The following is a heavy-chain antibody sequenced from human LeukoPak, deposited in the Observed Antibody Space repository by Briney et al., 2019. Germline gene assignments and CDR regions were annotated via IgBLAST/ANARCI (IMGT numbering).Heavy chain of an antibody. CDR1: GGSISSYY. J-gene: IGHJ4*02. CDR2: IFYTGST. D-gene: IGHD3-22*01. V-gene: IGHV4-59*08. Sequence: SETLSLTCTVSGGSISSYYWSWVRQPPGKGLEWIGYIFYTGSTKYGPSLNSRVTISLDTSKNQFSLKLSSVTAADTAAYYCARQPAGYYGKTGYYPYYFDYWGQGTLVTVSS. CDR3: ARQPAGYYGKTGYYPYYFDY.